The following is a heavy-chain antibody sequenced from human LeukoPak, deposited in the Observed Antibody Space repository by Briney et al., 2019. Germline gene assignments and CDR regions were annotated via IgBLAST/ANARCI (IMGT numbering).Heavy chain of an antibody. CDR2: ISGSGGST. CDR1: GFTFSSYA. J-gene: IGHJ4*02. CDR3: AKDGTSPYCSGGSCYASVDY. D-gene: IGHD2-15*01. Sequence: GGSLRLSCAASGFTFSSYAMSWVRQAPGKGLEWVSAISGSGGSTYYADSVKGRFTISRDNSKNTLYLQMNSLRAEDTAVYYCAKDGTSPYCSGGSCYASVDYWGQGTLVTVSS. V-gene: IGHV3-23*01.